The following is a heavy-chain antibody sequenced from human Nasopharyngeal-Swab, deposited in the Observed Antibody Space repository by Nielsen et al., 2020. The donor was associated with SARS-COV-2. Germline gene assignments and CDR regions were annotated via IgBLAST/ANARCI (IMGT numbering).Heavy chain of an antibody. CDR3: ARGGYCSGGSCYSLQYFDY. J-gene: IGHJ4*02. D-gene: IGHD2-15*01. V-gene: IGHV3-64*02. CDR2: ISSNGGST. CDR1: GFTFSSYA. Sequence: GESLKISCAASGFTFSSYAMHWVRQAPGKGLEYVSAISSNGGSTYYADSVKGRFTISRDNSKNTLYLQMGSLRAEDMAVYYCARGGYCSGGSCYSLQYFDYCGQGTLVTVSS.